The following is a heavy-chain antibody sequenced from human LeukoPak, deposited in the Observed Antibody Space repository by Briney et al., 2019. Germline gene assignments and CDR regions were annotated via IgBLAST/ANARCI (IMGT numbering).Heavy chain of an antibody. CDR1: GFTFSSYE. D-gene: IGHD3-22*01. CDR2: ISSSGSTI. V-gene: IGHV3-48*03. CDR3: AKDGRYYYDSSGYYHDAFDI. J-gene: IGHJ3*02. Sequence: GGSLRLSCAASGFTFSSYEMNWVRQAPGKGLEWVSYISSSGSTIYYADSVKGRFTISRDNSKNTLYLQMNSLRAEDTAVYYCAKDGRYYYDSSGYYHDAFDIWGQGTMVTVSS.